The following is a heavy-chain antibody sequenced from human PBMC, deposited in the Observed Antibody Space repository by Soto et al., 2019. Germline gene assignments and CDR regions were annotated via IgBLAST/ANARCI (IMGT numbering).Heavy chain of an antibody. CDR1: GFTFSSYA. Sequence: QVQLVESGGGVVQPGRSLRLSCAASGFTFSSYAMHWVRQAPGKGLEWVAVISYDGSNKYYADSVKGRFTISRDNSKNTLYLQMNSLRAEDTAVYYCARTRDDYGDYDRDLYFDLWGRGTLVTVSP. J-gene: IGHJ2*01. V-gene: IGHV3-30-3*01. CDR3: ARTRDDYGDYDRDLYFDL. CDR2: ISYDGSNK. D-gene: IGHD4-17*01.